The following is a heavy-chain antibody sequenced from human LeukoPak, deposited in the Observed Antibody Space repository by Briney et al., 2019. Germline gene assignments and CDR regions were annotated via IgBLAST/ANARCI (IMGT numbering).Heavy chain of an antibody. Sequence: GGSLRLSCAASGFTVSSSYMSWVRQAPGKGLEWVSLIYSGGGTDYIDSVKGRFTISRDDSKNTLYLQMNSLRAEDTAVYYCAKGLMVRGEGYFDYWGQGTLVTVSS. CDR2: IYSGGGT. V-gene: IGHV3-66*01. D-gene: IGHD3-10*01. CDR1: GFTVSSSY. CDR3: AKGLMVRGEGYFDY. J-gene: IGHJ4*02.